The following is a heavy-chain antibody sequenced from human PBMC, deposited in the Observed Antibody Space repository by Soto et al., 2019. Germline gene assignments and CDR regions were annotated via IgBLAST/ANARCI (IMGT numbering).Heavy chain of an antibody. CDR1: GGSIVSTNW. CDR3: ARDYGDYVRAFDI. J-gene: IGHJ3*02. Sequence: QVLLQGSGPGLVKPSGTLSLTCAVSGGSIVSTNWWTWVRQPPGKGLEWIGGSSHSGSTNYNPSLKRRVTISVDKSKNQFSLKLSSVTAADTAVYYCARDYGDYVRAFDIWGQGTMVTVSS. V-gene: IGHV4-4*02. CDR2: SSHSGST. D-gene: IGHD4-17*01.